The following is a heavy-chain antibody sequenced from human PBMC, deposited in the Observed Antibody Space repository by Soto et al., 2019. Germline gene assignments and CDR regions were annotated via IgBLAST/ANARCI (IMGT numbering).Heavy chain of an antibody. CDR3: ARDQSGRSPYYYGMAV. CDR1: GGTFSSYA. D-gene: IGHD2-15*01. J-gene: IGHJ6*02. V-gene: IGHV1-69*13. CDR2: IIPIFGTA. Sequence: ASVKVSCKASGGTFSSYAISWVRQAPGQGLEWMGGIIPIFGTANYAQKFQGRVTITADESTSTAYMELSSLRSEDTAVYYCARDQSGRSPYYYGMAVWGQGTTVTVSS.